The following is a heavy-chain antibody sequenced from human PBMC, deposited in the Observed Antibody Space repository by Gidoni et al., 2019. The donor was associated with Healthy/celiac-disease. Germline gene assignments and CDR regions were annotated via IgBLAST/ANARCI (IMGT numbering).Heavy chain of an antibody. CDR1: GFTFSSYA. CDR2: ISGSGGST. Sequence: EVQLLESGGGLVQPGGSLRLSCAASGFTFSSYAMGCVRQAPGKGLEWVSAISGSGGSTYYADSVKGRFTISRDNSKNTLYLQMNSLRAEDTAVYYCAKDLRVSVRAFDIWGQGTMVTVSS. CDR3: AKDLRVSVRAFDI. V-gene: IGHV3-23*01. J-gene: IGHJ3*02. D-gene: IGHD2-2*01.